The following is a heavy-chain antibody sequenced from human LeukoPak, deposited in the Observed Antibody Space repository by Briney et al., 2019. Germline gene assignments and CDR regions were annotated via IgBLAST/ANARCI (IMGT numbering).Heavy chain of an antibody. D-gene: IGHD5-12*01. Sequence: PGGSLRLSCAASGFTFSSYSMNWVRQAPGKGLEWVPSISSSSSYIYYADSVKGRFTISRDNAKNSLYLQMNSLRAEDTAVYYCARDLRGDIAYLGGVLGFDYWGQGTLVTVSS. J-gene: IGHJ4*02. CDR3: ARDLRGDIAYLGGVLGFDY. CDR1: GFTFSSYS. V-gene: IGHV3-21*01. CDR2: ISSSSSYI.